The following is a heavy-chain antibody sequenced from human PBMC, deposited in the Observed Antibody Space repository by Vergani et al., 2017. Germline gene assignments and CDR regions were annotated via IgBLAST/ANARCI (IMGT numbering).Heavy chain of an antibody. CDR1: GGSISSSSYY. D-gene: IGHD2-15*01. J-gene: IGHJ3*02. Sequence: QLQLQESGPGLVKPSETLSLTCTVSGGSISSSSYYWCWIRQPPGKGLEWIGSIYYSGSTYYNPSLKSRVTISVDTSKNQFSLKLSSVTAADTAVYYCASPLAAPKITGAFDIWGEGTMVTVSS. V-gene: IGHV4-39*01. CDR2: IYYSGST. CDR3: ASPLAAPKITGAFDI.